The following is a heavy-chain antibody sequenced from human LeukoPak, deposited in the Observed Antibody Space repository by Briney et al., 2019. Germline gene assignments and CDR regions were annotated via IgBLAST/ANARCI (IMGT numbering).Heavy chain of an antibody. J-gene: IGHJ5*01. Sequence: SETLSLTCTVSGGSISSSSYYWGWIRQPPGKGLEWIGSIYYSGSTYYNPSLKSRVTISVDTSKNQFSLKLSSVTAADTAVYYCARVNYDSSGYYYWFDYWGQGTLVTVSS. D-gene: IGHD3-22*01. CDR1: GGSISSSSYY. CDR2: IYYSGST. V-gene: IGHV4-39*07. CDR3: ARVNYDSSGYYYWFDY.